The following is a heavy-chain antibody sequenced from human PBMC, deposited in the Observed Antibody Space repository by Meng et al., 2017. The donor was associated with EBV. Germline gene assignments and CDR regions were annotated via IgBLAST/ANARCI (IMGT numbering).Heavy chain of an antibody. CDR2: ISAYNGNT. CDR3: ARVRTVGGVTPPDY. V-gene: IGHV1-18*01. CDR1: GHTFTSYG. Sequence: QVQLVQSGAEVKQRGARGKLSREASGHTFTSYGISWVRQAPRPGREWVGWISAYNGNTNYAQKHQGSVTMTTDTSTSTAYMELRSLRSDDTAVYYCARVRTVGGVTPPDYWGQGTLVTVSS. J-gene: IGHJ4*02. D-gene: IGHD3-16*01.